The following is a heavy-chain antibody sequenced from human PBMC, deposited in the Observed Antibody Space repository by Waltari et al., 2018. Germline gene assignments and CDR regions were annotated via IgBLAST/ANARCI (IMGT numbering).Heavy chain of an antibody. J-gene: IGHJ6*02. V-gene: IGHV4-39*07. CDR2: IYFSGSA. Sequence: QLQVQESGPRLVKPSETLSLTCTVSGYPFYSAGHCWAWIRQPPGKGLEWIGTIYFSGSAYYNPSLKSRVTTSVDTPKKQSSLRLSSVTAADTAVYYCARNLPTAVKYYGMDVWGQGTTVTVSS. CDR3: ARNLPTAVKYYGMDV. D-gene: IGHD1-1*01. CDR1: GYPFYSAGHC.